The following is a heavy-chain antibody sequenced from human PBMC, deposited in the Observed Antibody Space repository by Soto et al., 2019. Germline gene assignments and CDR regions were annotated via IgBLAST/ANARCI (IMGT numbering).Heavy chain of an antibody. Sequence: PGGSLRLSCAASGFTFSSYGMHWVRQAPGKGLEWVAVISYDGSNKYYADSVKGRFTISRDNSKNTLYLQMNSLRAEDTAVYYCAKQGPDYWGQVTLVTVSS. CDR3: AKQGPDY. CDR1: GFTFSSYG. CDR2: ISYDGSNK. J-gene: IGHJ4*02. V-gene: IGHV3-30*18.